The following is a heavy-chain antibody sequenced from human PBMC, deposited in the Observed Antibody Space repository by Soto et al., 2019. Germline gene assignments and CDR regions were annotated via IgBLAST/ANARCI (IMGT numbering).Heavy chain of an antibody. CDR3: AREWVRRYYYGMDV. CDR1: GYTFTSYG. J-gene: IGHJ6*02. D-gene: IGHD1-1*01. Sequence: VKVSCKASGYTFTSYGISWVRQAPGQGLEWMGWISAYNGNTNYAQKLQGRVTMTTDTSTSTAYMELRSLRSDDTAVYYCAREWVRRYYYGMDVWGQGTTVTVSS. V-gene: IGHV1-18*01. CDR2: ISAYNGNT.